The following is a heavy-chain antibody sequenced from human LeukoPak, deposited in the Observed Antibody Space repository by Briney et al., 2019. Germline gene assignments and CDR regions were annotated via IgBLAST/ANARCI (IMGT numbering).Heavy chain of an antibody. Sequence: GGALRLSCAASGFTFSSYGMRWVRQAPGKGLECVSDILYDGGTKYYAESVEGRFTISRDNSKNTLYLQMNSLRDEDTAVYFCARERQDTILHSGAFDIGGQGTMVTVSS. J-gene: IGHJ3*02. CDR1: GFTFSSYG. D-gene: IGHD2-21*01. CDR2: ILYDGGTK. V-gene: IGHV3-33*01. CDR3: ARERQDTILHSGAFDI.